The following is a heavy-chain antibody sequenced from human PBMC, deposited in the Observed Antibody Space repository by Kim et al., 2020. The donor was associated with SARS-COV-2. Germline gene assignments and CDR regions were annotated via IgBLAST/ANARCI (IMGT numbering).Heavy chain of an antibody. CDR2: ISYDGSNK. Sequence: GGSLRLSCAASGFTFSSYGMHWVRQAPGKGLEWVAVISYDGSNKYYADSVKGLFTISRDNSKNTLYLQMNSLRAEDTAVYYCAKELYCSGGSCYSSANYYYGMDVWGQGTTVTVSS. J-gene: IGHJ6*02. V-gene: IGHV3-30*18. D-gene: IGHD2-15*01. CDR3: AKELYCSGGSCYSSANYYYGMDV. CDR1: GFTFSSYG.